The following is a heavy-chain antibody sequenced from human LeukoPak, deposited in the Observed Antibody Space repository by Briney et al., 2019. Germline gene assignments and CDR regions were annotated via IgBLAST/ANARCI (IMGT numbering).Heavy chain of an antibody. CDR2: FLAGGLL. D-gene: IGHD2-21*01. Sequence: GGSLRLPCVGSGFNVTTNNMYWVRQAPGKGLECVSTFLAGGLLDYADSVRDRFTISRDTSKNTLYLQMNSLSAEDTAVYYCGRRFCNSCPLDFWGQGALVTVSS. J-gene: IGHJ4*02. CDR3: GRRFCNSCPLDF. V-gene: IGHV3-66*04. CDR1: GFNVTTNN.